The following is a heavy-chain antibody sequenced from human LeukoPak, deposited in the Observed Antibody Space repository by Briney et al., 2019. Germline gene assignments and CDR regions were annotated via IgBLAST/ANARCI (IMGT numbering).Heavy chain of an antibody. V-gene: IGHV5-51*01. Sequence: GESLKISCKGSGYSFTGSWIAWVRQMPGKGLEWMGIIYPGDSDTRYSPSFEGQVTISADKSISTAYLQWSSLKASDTAMYYCAWLGYCRDNTCAAFDFWGQGTMVTVSS. J-gene: IGHJ4*02. CDR3: AWLGYCRDNTCAAFDF. D-gene: IGHD2-15*01. CDR2: IYPGDSDT. CDR1: GYSFTGSW.